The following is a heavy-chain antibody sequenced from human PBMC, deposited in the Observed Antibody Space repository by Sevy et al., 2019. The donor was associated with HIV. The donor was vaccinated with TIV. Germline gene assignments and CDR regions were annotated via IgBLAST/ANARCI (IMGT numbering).Heavy chain of an antibody. J-gene: IGHJ3*02. CDR3: AGTRTWDAFDI. CDR1: GGSISSYY. CDR2: IYYSGST. Sequence: SETLSLTCTVSGGSISSYYWSWIRQPPGKGLEWIGSIYYSGSTNYNPSLKSRVTISVDTSKNQFSLKLSSVTAADTAVYYCAGTRTWDAFDIWGQGTMVTVSS. V-gene: IGHV4-59*01.